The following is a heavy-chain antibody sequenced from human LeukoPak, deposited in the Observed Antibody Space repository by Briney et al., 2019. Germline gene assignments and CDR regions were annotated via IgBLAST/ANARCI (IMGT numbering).Heavy chain of an antibody. D-gene: IGHD6-13*01. Sequence: SETLSLTCTVSGGSISSYYWSWIRQPPGKGLEWIGYIYYSGSTNYNPSLKSRVTISVDTSKNQFSLKLSSVTAADTAVYYCARDPAHPGIAAADAFDIWGQGTMVTVSS. V-gene: IGHV4-59*12. J-gene: IGHJ3*02. CDR3: ARDPAHPGIAAADAFDI. CDR1: GGSISSYY. CDR2: IYYSGST.